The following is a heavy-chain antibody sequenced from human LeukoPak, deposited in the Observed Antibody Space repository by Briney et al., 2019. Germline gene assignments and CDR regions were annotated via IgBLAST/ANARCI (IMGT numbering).Heavy chain of an antibody. J-gene: IGHJ4*02. CDR3: ARSAYCGGDCYSGFDFDY. D-gene: IGHD2-21*02. CDR1: GFTVSSNY. V-gene: IGHV3-53*04. Sequence: PGGSLRLSCAASGFTVSSNYMSWVRQAPGKGLEWVSVIYSGGSTYYADSVKGRFTISRHNSKNTLYLQMNSLRAEDTAVYYCARSAYCGGDCYSGFDFDYWGQGTVVTVSS. CDR2: IYSGGST.